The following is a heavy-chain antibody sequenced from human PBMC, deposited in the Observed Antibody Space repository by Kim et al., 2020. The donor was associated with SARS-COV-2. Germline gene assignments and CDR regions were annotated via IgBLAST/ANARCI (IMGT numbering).Heavy chain of an antibody. J-gene: IGHJ4*02. D-gene: IGHD3-10*01. V-gene: IGHV1-18*01. CDR3: ARGITMVRGVIPYYFDY. Sequence: ASVKVSCKASGYTFTSYGISWVRQAPGQGLEWMGWISAYNGNTNYAQKLQDRVTMTTDTSTSTAYMELRSLRSDDTAVYYCARGITMVRGVIPYYFDYWGQGTLVTVSS. CDR1: GYTFTSYG. CDR2: ISAYNGNT.